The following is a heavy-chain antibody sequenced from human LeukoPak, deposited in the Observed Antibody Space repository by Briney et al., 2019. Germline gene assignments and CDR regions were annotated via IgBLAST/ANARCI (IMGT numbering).Heavy chain of an antibody. J-gene: IGHJ4*02. D-gene: IGHD4-11*01. Sequence: SETLSLTCTVSGGSISGYYWNWIRQSPEKGLAWIGYIYHSGTINFNPSLKARVTMSIDTSKNQFSLKLSSVTAADTAVYYCAKSRSLGLQYFDTWGQGTLATVSS. CDR1: GGSISGYY. CDR2: IYHSGTI. V-gene: IGHV4-59*01. CDR3: AKSRSLGLQYFDT.